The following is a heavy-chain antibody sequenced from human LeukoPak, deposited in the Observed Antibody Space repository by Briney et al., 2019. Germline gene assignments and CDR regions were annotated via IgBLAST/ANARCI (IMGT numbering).Heavy chain of an antibody. CDR2: ISGSGGST. J-gene: IGHJ6*02. CDR1: GFTFSSYA. D-gene: IGHD3-3*01. CDR3: AKQEGRDFWSGYRYGMDV. V-gene: IGHV3-23*01. Sequence: PGGSLRLSCAASGFTFSSYAMSWVRQAPGKGLEWVSAISGSGGSTYYADSVKGRFTISRDNSKSTLYLQMNSLRAEDTAVYYCAKQEGRDFWSGYRYGMDVWGQGTTVTVSS.